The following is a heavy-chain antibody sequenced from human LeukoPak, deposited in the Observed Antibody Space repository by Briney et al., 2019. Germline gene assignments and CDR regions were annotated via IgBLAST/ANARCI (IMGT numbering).Heavy chain of an antibody. V-gene: IGHV4-34*01. CDR3: AVGDTIAARQNY. CDR2: INHSGST. D-gene: IGHD6-6*01. J-gene: IGHJ4*02. Sequence: PSETLSLTCAVYGGSFSGYYWSRIRQPPGKGLEWIGEINHSGSTNYNPSLKSRVTILVDTSKNQFSLKLSSVTAADTAVYYCAVGDTIAARQNYWGQGTLVTVSS. CDR1: GGSFSGYY.